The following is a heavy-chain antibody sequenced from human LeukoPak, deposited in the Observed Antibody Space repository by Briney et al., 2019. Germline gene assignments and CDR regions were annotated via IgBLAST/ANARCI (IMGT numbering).Heavy chain of an antibody. V-gene: IGHV4-39*03. J-gene: IGHJ6*02. Sequence: PSETLSLTCHVSGASINNSGYYWGWIRQPPGKGLEWIGNLYDSGSTYYNPSLKSRATISIDMSKNQFSLKLSSVTATDTAVYYLAKPIWDGGLSQVPLQGLDVWGQGTTVTVSS. CDR1: GASINNSGYY. D-gene: IGHD2-15*01. CDR3: AKPIWDGGLSQVPLQGLDV. CDR2: LYDSGST.